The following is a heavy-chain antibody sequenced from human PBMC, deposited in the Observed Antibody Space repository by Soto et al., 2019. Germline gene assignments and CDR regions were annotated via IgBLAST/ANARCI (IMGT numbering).Heavy chain of an antibody. D-gene: IGHD3-22*01. CDR1: GFTFSSYW. J-gene: IGHJ4*02. V-gene: IGHV3-7*03. Sequence: EVQLVESGGGLVQPGGSLRLSCAASGFTFSSYWMSWVRQAPGKGLEWVANIKQDGSEKYYVDSVKGRFTISRDNAKNSLYLQMNSLRAEDTAVYYCARDRVGYYYDSSGYPNYFDYWGQGTPVTVSS. CDR3: ARDRVGYYYDSSGYPNYFDY. CDR2: IKQDGSEK.